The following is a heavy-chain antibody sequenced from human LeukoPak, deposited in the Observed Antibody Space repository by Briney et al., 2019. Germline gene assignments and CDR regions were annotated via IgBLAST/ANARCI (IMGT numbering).Heavy chain of an antibody. CDR1: GFTFSSYE. V-gene: IGHV3-48*03. D-gene: IGHD3-10*01. CDR3: ARGDPTLLYGSGSYTFDY. J-gene: IGHJ4*02. Sequence: GGSLRLSRAASGFTFSSYEMNWVRQAPGKGLEWVSYIGGSGSTIYYADSVKGRFTISRDNAKNSLYLQMNSLRAEDTAVYYCARGDPTLLYGSGSYTFDYWGQGTLVTVSS. CDR2: IGGSGSTI.